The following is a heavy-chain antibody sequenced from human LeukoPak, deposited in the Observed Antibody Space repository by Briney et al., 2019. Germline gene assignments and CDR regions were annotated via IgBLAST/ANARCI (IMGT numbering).Heavy chain of an antibody. CDR3: ARGRRIAARRNYYYYYMDV. J-gene: IGHJ6*03. D-gene: IGHD6-6*01. Sequence: GASVKVSCKASGYTFTSYDINWVRQATGQGLEWMGWMNPNSGNTGYAQKFQGRVTITRNTSISTAYMELSSLRSEDTAVYYCARGRRIAARRNYYYYYMDVWGKGPTVTVSS. CDR1: GYTFTSYD. V-gene: IGHV1-8*03. CDR2: MNPNSGNT.